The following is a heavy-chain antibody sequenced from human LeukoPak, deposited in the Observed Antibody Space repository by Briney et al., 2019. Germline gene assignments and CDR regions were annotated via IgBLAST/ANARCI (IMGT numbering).Heavy chain of an antibody. D-gene: IGHD6-13*01. CDR2: IYYSGST. J-gene: IGHJ4*02. V-gene: IGHV4-59*08. Sequence: SETLSLTCAVYGGSFSGFYWNWLRQPPGKGLGWIGYIYYSGSTNYNPSLKSRVTISGDTSKNQFSLKLSSVTAADTAVYYCARHGNPISSSWTYQFDYWGQGTLVTVSS. CDR1: GGSFSGFY. CDR3: ARHGNPISSSWTYQFDY.